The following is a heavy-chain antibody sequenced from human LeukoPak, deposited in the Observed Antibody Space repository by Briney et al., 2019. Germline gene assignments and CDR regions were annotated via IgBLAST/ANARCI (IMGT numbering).Heavy chain of an antibody. D-gene: IGHD6-13*01. CDR2: IYTSGST. Sequence: PSETLSLTCTVSGGSISSYYWSWIRQPAGNGLEWIGRIYTSGSTNYNPSLKSRVTMSVDTSKNQFSLKLSSVTAADTAVYYCARMSSSWYGGYFDYWGQGTLVTVSS. CDR1: GGSISSYY. J-gene: IGHJ4*02. CDR3: ARMSSSWYGGYFDY. V-gene: IGHV4-4*07.